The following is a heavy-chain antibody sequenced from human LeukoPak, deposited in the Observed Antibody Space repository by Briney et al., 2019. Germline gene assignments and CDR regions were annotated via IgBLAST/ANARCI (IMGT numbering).Heavy chain of an antibody. V-gene: IGHV3-11*06. CDR2: ISSSSSYI. Sequence: PSETLSLTCAVYGGSFSVYYWSWIRQPPGKGLVWVSSISSSSSYIYYADSVKGRFTISRDNAKNSLYLQMNSLRAEDTAVYYCAREWQQLVRTFDPWGQGTLVTVSS. D-gene: IGHD6-6*01. J-gene: IGHJ5*02. CDR1: GGSFSVYY. CDR3: AREWQQLVRTFDP.